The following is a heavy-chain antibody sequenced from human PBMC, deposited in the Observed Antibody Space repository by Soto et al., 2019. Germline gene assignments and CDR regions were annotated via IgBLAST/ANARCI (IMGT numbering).Heavy chain of an antibody. CDR2: ISGSGGTA. CDR1: GFTFSSYA. V-gene: IGHV3-23*01. D-gene: IGHD1-1*01. J-gene: IGHJ4*01. CDR3: AKGRGPSWKLAY. Sequence: EVQLLESGGGSVQPGGSLRLSCAASGFTFSSYAMHWVRRPPGKGLEWVSSISGSGGTAYYADSVKGRFSISRDSLVNTLYLQMISLRAEDTAVYYCAKGRGPSWKLAYSGHGPLVPLSP.